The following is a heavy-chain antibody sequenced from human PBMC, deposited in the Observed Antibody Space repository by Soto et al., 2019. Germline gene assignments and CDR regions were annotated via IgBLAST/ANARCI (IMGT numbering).Heavy chain of an antibody. Sequence: QVQLVQSGAEVKKPGASVKVSCKASGYTFTGYYVHWVRQAPGQGLEWMGWINPNSGGTNYAQKFQGWVTMTRDTXIXTXXMELSRLRSDDTAVYYCARDHSHYYYPYYYYGMDVWGQGTTVTVSS. CDR1: GYTFTGYY. CDR2: INPNSGGT. CDR3: ARDHSHYYYPYYYYGMDV. V-gene: IGHV1-2*04. D-gene: IGHD3-10*01. J-gene: IGHJ6*02.